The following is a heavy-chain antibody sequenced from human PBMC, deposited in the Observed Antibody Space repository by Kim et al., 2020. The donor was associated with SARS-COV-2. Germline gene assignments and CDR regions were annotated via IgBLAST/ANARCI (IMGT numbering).Heavy chain of an antibody. Sequence: GGSLRLSCAASGFTFDFYAIHWVRQVPGKGLEWVSYISGDGTVAFYADSVKGRFSISSDDSKSSVYLQMNSLRTEDTALYYCAKDRGYCSGVSCAPRSLEVWGQGTTVAVS. D-gene: IGHD2-15*01. V-gene: IGHV3-43*02. CDR3: AKDRGYCSGVSCAPRSLEV. CDR1: GFTFDFYA. CDR2: ISGDGTVA. J-gene: IGHJ3*01.